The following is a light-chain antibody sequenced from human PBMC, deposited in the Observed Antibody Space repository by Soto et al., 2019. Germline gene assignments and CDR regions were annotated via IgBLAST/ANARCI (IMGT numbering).Light chain of an antibody. Sequence: DIQMTQSPSTLSGSVGDRVTITCRASQTISSWLAWYQQKPGKAPKLLINKASTLKSGVPARFSGSGSGTEFTLNISSLQPDDFATYYCQHYNSYSEAFGQGTKVELK. CDR2: KAS. CDR3: QHYNSYSEA. V-gene: IGKV1-5*03. J-gene: IGKJ1*01. CDR1: QTISSW.